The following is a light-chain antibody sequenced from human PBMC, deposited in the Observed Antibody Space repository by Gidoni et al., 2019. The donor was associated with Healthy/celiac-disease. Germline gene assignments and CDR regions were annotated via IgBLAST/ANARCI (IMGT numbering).Light chain of an antibody. CDR3: QQYGSSPPLT. CDR1: QSVSSSY. CDR2: GAS. J-gene: IGKJ4*01. Sequence: EIVLTQSPCTLSLSPGERATLSCRASQSVSSSYLAWYQQKPGQAPRLLIYGASSRATGIPDRFSGSGSGTDFTLTISRLKPEDFAVYYCQQYGSSPPLTFGGGTKVEIK. V-gene: IGKV3-20*01.